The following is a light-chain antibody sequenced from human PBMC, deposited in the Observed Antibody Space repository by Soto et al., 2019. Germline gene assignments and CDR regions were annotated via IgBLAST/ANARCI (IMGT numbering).Light chain of an antibody. CDR3: QQHGSSPIT. CDR1: QSVSSNY. Sequence: EIVLTQSPGTLSLSPGERATLSCRASQSVSSNYLAWYQQKPGQAPRPLIYGASSRATGIPDRFSGSGSGTDFSLTISRLEPEDFAVYYCQQHGSSPITFGQGTRLEIK. J-gene: IGKJ5*01. V-gene: IGKV3-20*01. CDR2: GAS.